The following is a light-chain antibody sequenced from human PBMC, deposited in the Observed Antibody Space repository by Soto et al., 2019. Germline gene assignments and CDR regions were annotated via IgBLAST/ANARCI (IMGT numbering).Light chain of an antibody. CDR2: GAS. CDR3: QQRSNWPRT. V-gene: IGKV3-11*01. Sequence: EIVLTQSPVTLSLSPGERATLSCRASQSVSSYLAWYQHKPGQAPRLLIYGASNRATGIPARFSGSGSGTDFTLTISSLEPEDFAVYYCQQRSNWPRTFGQGTKLEIK. CDR1: QSVSSY. J-gene: IGKJ2*01.